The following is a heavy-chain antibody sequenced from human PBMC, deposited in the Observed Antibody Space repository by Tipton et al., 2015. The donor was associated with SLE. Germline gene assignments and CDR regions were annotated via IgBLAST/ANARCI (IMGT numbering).Heavy chain of an antibody. D-gene: IGHD1-14*01. Sequence: TLSLTCTVSGGSISSYYWSWIRQPPGKGLEWIWSIYYSGRTYYNPSLKSRVTISVDKSKNHFSLKLSSVTAADTAVYYCARTPSFTSGTDWGQGTLVTVSS. V-gene: IGHV4-39*07. J-gene: IGHJ4*01. CDR1: GGSISSYY. CDR2: IYYSGRT. CDR3: ARTPSFTSGTD.